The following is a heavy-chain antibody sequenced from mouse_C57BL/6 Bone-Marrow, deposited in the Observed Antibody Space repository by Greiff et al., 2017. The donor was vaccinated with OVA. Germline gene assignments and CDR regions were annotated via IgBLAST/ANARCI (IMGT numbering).Heavy chain of an antibody. D-gene: IGHD2-4*01. Sequence: EVQLQQSGPELVKPGASVKISCKASGYTFTDYYMNWVKQSHGKSLEWIGDINPNNGGTSYNQKFKGKATLTVDKSSSTAYMELRSLTSEDSAVYYCARRITRYYFDYWGQGTTLTVSS. J-gene: IGHJ2*01. CDR1: GYTFTDYY. CDR3: ARRITRYYFDY. CDR2: INPNNGGT. V-gene: IGHV1-26*01.